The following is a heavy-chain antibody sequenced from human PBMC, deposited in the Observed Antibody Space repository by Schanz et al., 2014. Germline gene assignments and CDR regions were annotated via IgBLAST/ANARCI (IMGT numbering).Heavy chain of an antibody. CDR1: RIIFGTYS. CDR2: IVGGGGRT. V-gene: IGHV3-23*04. J-gene: IGHJ3*02. Sequence: EVQLVESGGGLVKPGGSLRLSCTASRIIFGTYSMNWIRQTPKGLEWVSSIVGGGGRTYYADSVKGRFTISRDNSKNTLYLQMDSLRAEDTAVYYCARGMITMVRGGDVGAFDTWGQGTMVTVSS. CDR3: ARGMITMVRGGDVGAFDT. D-gene: IGHD3-10*01.